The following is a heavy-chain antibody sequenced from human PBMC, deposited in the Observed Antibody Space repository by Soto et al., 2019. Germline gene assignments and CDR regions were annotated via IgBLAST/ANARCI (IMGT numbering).Heavy chain of an antibody. CDR1: GGSISSSSYY. J-gene: IGHJ4*02. CDR3: ARHDNYGGRLFDY. Sequence: SETLSLTCTVSGGSISSSSYYWGWIRQPPGKGLEWIGSIYYSGSTYYNPSLKSRVTISVDTSKNQFPLKLSSVTAADTAVYYCARHDNYGGRLFDYWGQGTLVTVSS. CDR2: IYYSGST. V-gene: IGHV4-39*01. D-gene: IGHD4-17*01.